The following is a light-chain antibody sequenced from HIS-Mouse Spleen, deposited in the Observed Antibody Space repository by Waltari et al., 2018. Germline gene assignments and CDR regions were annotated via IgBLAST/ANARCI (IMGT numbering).Light chain of an antibody. CDR3: AAWDDSLSGWV. Sequence: QSVLTQPPSASGTPGQRVTISCSGSSSNIGSKYVYWYQQLPGTAPKLLISRNNQRPSGVPDRFSGSKSGTSASLAISGLRSEDEADYYCAAWDDSLSGWVFGGGTELTVL. CDR2: RNN. J-gene: IGLJ3*02. CDR1: SSNIGSKY. V-gene: IGLV1-47*01.